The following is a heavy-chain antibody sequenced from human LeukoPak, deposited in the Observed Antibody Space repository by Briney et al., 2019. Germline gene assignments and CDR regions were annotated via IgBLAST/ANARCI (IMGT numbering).Heavy chain of an antibody. CDR3: ARGVLHDSSGYPFDS. CDR2: IYTSGGT. Sequence: SETLSLTCTVSGGSIRDYFWSWVRQPPGEGLEWIGCIYTSGGTNYNPSLKSRVAIPVDTSKNQSSLNLSYVPAADTAVYYCARGVLHDSSGYPFDSWGRGILVTVSS. V-gene: IGHV4-4*09. CDR1: GGSIRDYF. D-gene: IGHD3-22*01. J-gene: IGHJ4*02.